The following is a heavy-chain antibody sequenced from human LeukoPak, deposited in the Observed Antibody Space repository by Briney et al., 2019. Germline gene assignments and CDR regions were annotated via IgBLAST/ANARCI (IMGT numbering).Heavy chain of an antibody. J-gene: IGHJ5*02. CDR3: ARAVGSYKAGIFDP. Sequence: KPSETLPLTCTVSGGSISSYYWSWIRRPAGKGLEWIGRIYTSGSTNYNPSLKSRVTMSVDTSKNQFSLKLSSVTAADTAVYYCARAVGSYKAGIFDPWGQGTLVTVSS. CDR1: GGSISSYY. V-gene: IGHV4-4*07. D-gene: IGHD1-26*01. CDR2: IYTSGST.